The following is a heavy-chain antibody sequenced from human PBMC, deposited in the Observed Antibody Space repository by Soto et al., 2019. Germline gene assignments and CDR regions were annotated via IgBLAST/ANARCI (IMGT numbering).Heavy chain of an antibody. D-gene: IGHD3-10*01. CDR1: GTSISGYY. CDR2: IYYTGTT. Sequence: PSETLSLTCSVSGTSISGYYWTWIRQPPGKGLEWIGYIYYTGTTNYNPSLKSRVTISVDTSKNQFSLRLNSVTAADTAVYYCAREVFSFGSNHLASWGQGALVPVTA. CDR3: AREVFSFGSNHLAS. V-gene: IGHV4-59*01. J-gene: IGHJ4*02.